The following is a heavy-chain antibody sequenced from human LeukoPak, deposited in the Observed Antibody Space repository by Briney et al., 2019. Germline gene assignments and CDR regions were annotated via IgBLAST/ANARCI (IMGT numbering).Heavy chain of an antibody. J-gene: IGHJ4*02. D-gene: IGHD5-24*01. V-gene: IGHV3-30*04. CDR1: GSTFSSYA. Sequence: GGSLRLFCTASGSTFSSYAMSWVRQAPGKGLEWVAVISYDGSYQAYADSVKGRFTVFRDSSKNTLYLQLNSLRPEDTGLYYCARERRRDGYNYKDYWGQGTQVSVSS. CDR2: ISYDGSYQ. CDR3: ARERRRDGYNYKDY.